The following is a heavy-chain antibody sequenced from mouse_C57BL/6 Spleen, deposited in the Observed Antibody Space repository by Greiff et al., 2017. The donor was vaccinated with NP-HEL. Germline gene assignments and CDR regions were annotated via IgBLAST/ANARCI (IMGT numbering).Heavy chain of an antibody. CDR1: GYTFTSYW. CDR2: INPSNGGT. J-gene: IGHJ3*01. D-gene: IGHD2-5*01. Sequence: VQLQQSGTELVKPGASVKLSCKASGYTFTSYWMHWVKQRPGQGLEWIGNINPSNGGTNYNEKFKSKATLTVDKSSSTAYMQLSSLTSEDYAVYYCASGSAYYSNYFAYWGQGTLVTVSA. V-gene: IGHV1-53*01. CDR3: ASGSAYYSNYFAY.